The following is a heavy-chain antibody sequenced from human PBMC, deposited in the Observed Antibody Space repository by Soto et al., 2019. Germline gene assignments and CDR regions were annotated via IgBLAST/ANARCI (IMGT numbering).Heavy chain of an antibody. D-gene: IGHD6-6*01. Sequence: GGSLRLSCAASGFTFSSYAMHWVRQAPGKGLEYVSAISSNGGSTYYANSVKGRFTISRDNSKNTLYLQMGSLRAEDMAVYYCARAGPSSSSFDYWGQGTLVTVSS. CDR1: GFTFSSYA. CDR2: ISSNGGST. J-gene: IGHJ4*02. CDR3: ARAGPSSSSFDY. V-gene: IGHV3-64*01.